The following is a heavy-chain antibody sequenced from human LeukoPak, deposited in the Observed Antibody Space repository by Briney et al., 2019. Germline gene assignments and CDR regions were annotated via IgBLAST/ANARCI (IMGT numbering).Heavy chain of an antibody. Sequence: SVKVSCKASGYTFTGYYMHWVRQAPGQGLEWMGGIIPIFGTANYAQKFQGRVTITADESTGTAYMELSSLRSEDTAVYYCARVLHHDFWSGYGPYNWFDPWGQGTLVTVSS. J-gene: IGHJ5*02. V-gene: IGHV1-69*13. CDR3: ARVLHHDFWSGYGPYNWFDP. D-gene: IGHD3-3*01. CDR1: GYTFTGYY. CDR2: IIPIFGTA.